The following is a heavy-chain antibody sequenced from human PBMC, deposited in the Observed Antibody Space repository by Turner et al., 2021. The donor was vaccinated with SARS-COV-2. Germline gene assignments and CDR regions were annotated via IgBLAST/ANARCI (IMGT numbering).Heavy chain of an antibody. CDR2: ISYDGSNK. J-gene: IGHJ5*02. D-gene: IGHD2-8*01. Sequence: SYAMHWVRQAPGKGLEWVAVISYDGSNKYYADSVKGRFTISRDNSKNTLYLQMNSLRAEDTAVYYCARALINYCTNGVYFPFDPWGQGTLVTVSS. CDR3: ARALINYCTNGVYFPFDP. V-gene: IGHV3-30-3*01. CDR1: SYA.